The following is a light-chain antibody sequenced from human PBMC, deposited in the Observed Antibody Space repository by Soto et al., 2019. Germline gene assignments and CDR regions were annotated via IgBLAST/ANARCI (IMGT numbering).Light chain of an antibody. CDR1: QGISNY. CDR2: AAS. CDR3: QQYDTYFRYT. Sequence: DIQMTQSPSSLSASVGDRVTITCRASQGISNYLAWYQQKPGKVPKLLIYAASALQSGVPSRFSGSGSGTEFTLTIGSLQPDDFANYYCQQYDTYFRYTFGQGTKLDIK. V-gene: IGKV1-27*01. J-gene: IGKJ2*01.